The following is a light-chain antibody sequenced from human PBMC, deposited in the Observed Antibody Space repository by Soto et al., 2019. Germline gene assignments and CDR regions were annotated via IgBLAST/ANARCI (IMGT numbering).Light chain of an antibody. Sequence: QSVLTQPASVSGSPGQSITISCTGTSSDVGAFTSVSWYQQHPGKAPKLIIYDIIRRPSGVSDRFSGSKSVNTASLTISGLQPEDEATYHCSSYSRSTTLVVFGGGTKLTVL. J-gene: IGLJ2*01. V-gene: IGLV2-14*03. CDR2: DII. CDR3: SSYSRSTTLVV. CDR1: SSDVGAFTS.